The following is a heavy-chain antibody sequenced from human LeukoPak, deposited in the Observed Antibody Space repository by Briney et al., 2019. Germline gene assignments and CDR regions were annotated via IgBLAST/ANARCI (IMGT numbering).Heavy chain of an antibody. V-gene: IGHV4-34*01. D-gene: IGHD2-8*01. CDR3: AREKRYCTNGVCYNRLDY. CDR2: INHSGST. J-gene: IGHJ4*02. Sequence: SETLSLTCAVYGGSFSGYYWSWIRQPPGKGLEWIGEINHSGSTNYNPSLKSRVTISVDTSKNQFSPKLSSVTAADTAVYYCAREKRYCTNGVCYNRLDYWGQGTLVTVSS. CDR1: GGSFSGYY.